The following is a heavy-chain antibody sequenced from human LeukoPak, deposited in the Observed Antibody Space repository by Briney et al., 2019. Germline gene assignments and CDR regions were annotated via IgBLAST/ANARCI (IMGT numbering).Heavy chain of an antibody. D-gene: IGHD1-26*01. CDR1: GFTFSSYA. Sequence: PGGSLRLSCAASGFTFSSYAMDWVRQAPGKGLEYVSGIRSNGLSTYYANSVKGRFTISRDNSKNTLYLQVGSLRAEDMAAYYCARRKDVSYYFFDFWGQGTLVTVSS. CDR3: ARRKDVSYYFFDF. V-gene: IGHV3-64*01. CDR2: IRSNGLST. J-gene: IGHJ4*02.